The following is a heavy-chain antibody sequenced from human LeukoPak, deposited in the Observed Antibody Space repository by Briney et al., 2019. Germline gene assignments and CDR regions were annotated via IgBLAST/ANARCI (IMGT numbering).Heavy chain of an antibody. D-gene: IGHD1-26*01. J-gene: IGHJ4*02. CDR2: ISYDGSNK. CDR1: GFTLSSYA. CDR3: ARAGLVGATPFDY. Sequence: GGSLRLSCAASGFTLSSYAIHWVRQAPGKGLERVAVISYDGSNKYYADSVKGRFTISRDNSKNTLYLQMNSLRAEDTAVYYCARAGLVGATPFDYWGQGTLVTVSS. V-gene: IGHV3-30-3*01.